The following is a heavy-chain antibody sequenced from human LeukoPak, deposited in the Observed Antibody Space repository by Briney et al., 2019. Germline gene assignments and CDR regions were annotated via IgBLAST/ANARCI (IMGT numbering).Heavy chain of an antibody. CDR3: ARDLGGSGGSTFDL. J-gene: IGHJ5*02. CDR1: GFTFSGHA. V-gene: IGHV3-30*01. CDR2: ISFDGTKI. D-gene: IGHD6-19*01. Sequence: PGGSLRLSCEASGFTFSGHAIHWVRQAPGKGLEWVAAISFDGTKIYFAESVKGRFSISRDNPKQSLYLQMNSLRREDSAIYYCARDLGGSGGSTFDLWGRGTLVTVSS.